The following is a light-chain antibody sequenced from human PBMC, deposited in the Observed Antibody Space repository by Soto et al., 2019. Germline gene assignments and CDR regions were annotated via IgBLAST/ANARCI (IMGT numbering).Light chain of an antibody. CDR2: GAS. V-gene: IGKV3-15*01. CDR3: RSYNHWLPET. J-gene: IGKJ1*01. Sequence: SQSVSSNLAWYQQKPGQAPRLLIYGASTRATGIPARFSGSGSGTELALAIISLMSAVFALFLSRSYNHWLPETFGDGTKVDIK. CDR1: QSVSSN.